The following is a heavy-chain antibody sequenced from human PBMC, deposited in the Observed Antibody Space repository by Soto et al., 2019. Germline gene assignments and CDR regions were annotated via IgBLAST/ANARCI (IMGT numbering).Heavy chain of an antibody. CDR3: ARGLPCTASSCHGYPNNWFDP. Sequence: SETLSLTCSVSGGSINNNYWGWLRESQEKGLEWIGHMYYTGSPNYNPSLKSRVTISLDAPKDQFSLKLSSVTAADTAVYFCARGLPCTASSCHGYPNNWFDPWGQGTLVTVSS. CDR2: MYYTGSP. CDR1: GGSINNNY. J-gene: IGHJ5*02. D-gene: IGHD2-2*01. V-gene: IGHV4-59*01.